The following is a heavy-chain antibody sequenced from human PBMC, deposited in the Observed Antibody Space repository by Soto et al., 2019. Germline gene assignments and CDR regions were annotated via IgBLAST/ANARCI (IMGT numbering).Heavy chain of an antibody. CDR2: ISSSGSDI. J-gene: IGHJ4*02. Sequence: EVHLGESGGGLVKPGGSLRLSCAASGFSFSSYSISWVRQAPGKGLEWVSCISSSGSDIYYADSAKGRFTISRDNTKNSVVLQMNSLRAEDTAIYYCAKVGPVWGAADFWGQGTPVTVSS. CDR3: AKVGPVWGAADF. CDR1: GFSFSSYS. V-gene: IGHV3-21*01. D-gene: IGHD3-16*01.